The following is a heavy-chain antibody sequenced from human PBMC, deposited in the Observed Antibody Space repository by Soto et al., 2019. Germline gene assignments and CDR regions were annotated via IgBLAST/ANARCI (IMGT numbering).Heavy chain of an antibody. CDR2: IVVGSGNT. CDR1: GFTFTSSA. D-gene: IGHD3-10*01. V-gene: IGHV1-58*01. J-gene: IGHJ4*02. CDR3: AALKLLGLGVYFDY. Sequence: SVKVSCKXSGFTFTSSAVQWVRQARGQRLEWIGWIVVGSGNTNYAQKFQERVTITRDMSTSTAYMELSSLRSEDTAVYYCAALKLLGLGVYFDYWGQGTLVTVS.